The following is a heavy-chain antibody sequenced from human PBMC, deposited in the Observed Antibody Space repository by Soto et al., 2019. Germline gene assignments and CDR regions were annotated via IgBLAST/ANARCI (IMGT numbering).Heavy chain of an antibody. CDR3: ARGDTIFGVVIVY. V-gene: IGHV3-11*06. D-gene: IGHD3-3*01. CDR1: GFTFSDYY. Sequence: GGSLRLSCAASGFTFSDYYMSWIRQAPGKGLEWVSYISSSSSYTNYADSVKGRFTISRDNAKNSLYLQMNSLRAEDTAVYYCARGDTIFGVVIVYWGQGTLVTVSS. CDR2: ISSSSSYT. J-gene: IGHJ4*02.